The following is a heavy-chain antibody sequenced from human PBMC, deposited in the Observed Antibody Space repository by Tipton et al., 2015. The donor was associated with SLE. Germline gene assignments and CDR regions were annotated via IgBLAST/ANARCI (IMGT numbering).Heavy chain of an antibody. CDR3: GRQVVLTRGYSYGHFDH. CDR2: VYYSGTT. Sequence: VKPSETLSLTCTVSGGSISSSSYYWGWIRQPPGKGLEWIGNVYYSGTTYYNPSLKSRVTISVDTSKNQFSLKVNSVTAADTAVYYCGRQVVLTRGYSYGHFDHWGQGTLVIVSS. J-gene: IGHJ4*02. CDR1: GGSISSSSYY. D-gene: IGHD5-18*01. V-gene: IGHV4-39*01.